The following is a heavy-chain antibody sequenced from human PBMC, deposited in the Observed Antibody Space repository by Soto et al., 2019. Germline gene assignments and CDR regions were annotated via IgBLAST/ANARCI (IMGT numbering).Heavy chain of an antibody. CDR1: GFTVSSNY. Sequence: GGSLRLSCAASGFTVSSNYMSWVRQAPGKGLEWVSVIYSGGSTYYADSVKGRFTISRDNSKNTLYLQMNSLRAEDTAVYYCAREWGSRVPAANIGIYYMDVWGKGTTVTVSS. V-gene: IGHV3-66*01. CDR3: AREWGSRVPAANIGIYYMDV. CDR2: IYSGGST. D-gene: IGHD2-2*01. J-gene: IGHJ6*03.